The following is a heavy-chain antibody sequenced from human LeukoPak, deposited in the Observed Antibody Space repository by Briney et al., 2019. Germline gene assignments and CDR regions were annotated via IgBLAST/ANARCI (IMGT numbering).Heavy chain of an antibody. V-gene: IGHV4-4*02. Sequence: SETLSLTCTVSGGSITSDNWWSWVRQTPGKGLEWIGEVYHRGNTNYNPSLKSRVTVSVDKSKNQSSLKLNSVTAADTAVYYCARVPRGAGALDYWGQGTLVTVSS. CDR3: ARVPRGAGALDY. J-gene: IGHJ4*02. CDR2: VYHRGNT. D-gene: IGHD3-10*01. CDR1: GGSITSDNW.